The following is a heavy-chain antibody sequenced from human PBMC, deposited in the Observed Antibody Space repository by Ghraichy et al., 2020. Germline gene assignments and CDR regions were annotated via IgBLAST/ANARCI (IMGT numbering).Heavy chain of an antibody. CDR1: GGSITSSSYY. CDR3: ARQRYSSGWYEWTPVDY. D-gene: IGHD6-19*01. Sequence: SETLSLTCTVSGGSITSSSYYWGWIRQPPGKGLEWIGSIYYSGSTYYNPSLKSRVTISVDTSKNQFSLKLSSVTAADTAVYYCARQRYSSGWYEWTPVDYWGQGTLVTVSS. J-gene: IGHJ4*02. CDR2: IYYSGST. V-gene: IGHV4-39*01.